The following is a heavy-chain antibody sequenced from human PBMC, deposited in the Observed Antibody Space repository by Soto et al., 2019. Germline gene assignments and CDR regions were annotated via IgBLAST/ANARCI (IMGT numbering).Heavy chain of an antibody. CDR2: INPNSGGT. CDR1: GYTFTGYY. Sequence: ASVKVSCKASGYTFTGYYMHWVRQAPGQGLEWMGWINPNSGGTNYAQKFQGWVTMTRDTSISTAYMELSRLRSDDTAVYYCARDLIGSFGDYYYGMDVWGQGTTVTVSS. J-gene: IGHJ6*02. V-gene: IGHV1-2*04. D-gene: IGHD1-26*01. CDR3: ARDLIGSFGDYYYGMDV.